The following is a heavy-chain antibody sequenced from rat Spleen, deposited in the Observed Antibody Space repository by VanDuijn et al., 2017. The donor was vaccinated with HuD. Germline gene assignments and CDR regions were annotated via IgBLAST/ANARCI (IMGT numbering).Heavy chain of an antibody. J-gene: IGHJ4*01. Sequence: QVQLKESGPGLVQPSQTLSLTCTVSGFSLISYGVNWVRQPPGKGLEWMGVIWGNGNTHYNSALKSRLSISRDTSKSQVFLKMNSLQTEDTAIYFCTRSGDAWGQGASVTVSS. D-gene: IGHD4-3*01. V-gene: IGHV2-13*01. CDR1: GFSLISYG. CDR3: TRSGDA. CDR2: IWGNGNT.